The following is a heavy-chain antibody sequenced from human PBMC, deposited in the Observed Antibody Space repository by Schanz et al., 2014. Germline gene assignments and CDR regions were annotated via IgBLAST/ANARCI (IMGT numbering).Heavy chain of an antibody. Sequence: QVQLVESGGGVVQPGRSLRLSCAGSGFSFSGFGMHWVRQAPGKGLEWVAVISYDGRNKYFADSVKGRFTISRDNSRNTVYLQMNXXXXXXXATYYCVKTDAGWRFDYWGQGTLVIVSS. D-gene: IGHD2-21*01. J-gene: IGHJ4*02. CDR3: VKTDAGWRFDY. CDR1: GFSFSGFG. V-gene: IGHV3-30*03. CDR2: ISYDGRNK.